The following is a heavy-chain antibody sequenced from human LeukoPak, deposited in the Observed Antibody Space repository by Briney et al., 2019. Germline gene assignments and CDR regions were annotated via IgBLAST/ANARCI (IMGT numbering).Heavy chain of an antibody. V-gene: IGHV1-18*01. J-gene: IGHJ4*02. D-gene: IGHD3-3*01. Sequence: ASVKVSCKASGYTFTSYGMSWVRQAPGQGLEWMGWISAYNGNTNYAQKLQGRVTMTTDTSTSTAYMELRSLRSDDTAVYYCARDRSYYDFWSGYFDYWGQGTLVTVSS. CDR1: GYTFTSYG. CDR3: ARDRSYYDFWSGYFDY. CDR2: ISAYNGNT.